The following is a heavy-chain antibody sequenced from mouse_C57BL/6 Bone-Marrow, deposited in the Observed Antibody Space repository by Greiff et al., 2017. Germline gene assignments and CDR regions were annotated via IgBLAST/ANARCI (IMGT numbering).Heavy chain of an antibody. CDR1: GFNIKDDY. CDR2: IDPENGDT. V-gene: IGHV14-4*01. CDR3: TTWAMITTRYAMDY. J-gene: IGHJ4*01. D-gene: IGHD2-4*01. Sequence: EVQLQQSGAELVRPGASVKLSCTASGFNIKDDYMHWVKQRPEQGLEWIGWIDPENGDTEYASKFQGKATITADTSSKTAYLQLSSLTSEDTAVYYCTTWAMITTRYAMDYWGQGTSVTVSS.